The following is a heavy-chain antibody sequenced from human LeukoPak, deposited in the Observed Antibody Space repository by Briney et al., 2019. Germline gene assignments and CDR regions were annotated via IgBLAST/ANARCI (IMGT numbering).Heavy chain of an antibody. CDR1: GFSFSSYE. Sequence: GGSLRLSCAASGFSFSSYEMNWVRQAPGKGLEWVSYISSSGSTIYYADSVKGRFTISRDNAKNSLYLQMNSLRAEDTVVYYCAELGITMIGGVGGKGTTVTISS. CDR3: AELGITMIGGV. CDR2: ISSSGSTI. V-gene: IGHV3-48*03. D-gene: IGHD3-10*02. J-gene: IGHJ6*04.